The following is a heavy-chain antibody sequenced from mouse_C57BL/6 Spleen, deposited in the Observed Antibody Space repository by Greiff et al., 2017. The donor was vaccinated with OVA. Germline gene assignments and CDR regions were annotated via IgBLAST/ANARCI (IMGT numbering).Heavy chain of an antibody. D-gene: IGHD1-1*01. V-gene: IGHV2-6-1*01. CDR3: ARHADYGSRNYAMDY. CDR1: GFSLTSYG. CDR2: IWSDGST. Sequence: QVQLQQSGPGLVAPSQSLSITCTVSGFSLTSYGVHWVRQPPGKGLEWLVVIWSDGSTTYNSALNSRLSISKDNSKSQVYLKMNSLQTDDTAMYYCARHADYGSRNYAMDYWGQGTSVTVSS. J-gene: IGHJ4*01.